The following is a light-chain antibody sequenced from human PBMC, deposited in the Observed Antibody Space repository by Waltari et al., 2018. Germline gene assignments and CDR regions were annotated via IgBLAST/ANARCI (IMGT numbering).Light chain of an antibody. V-gene: IGLV3-25*03. CDR2: KNV. J-gene: IGLJ2*01. Sequence: SCELTQPPPAPVSPGQTARSTRTGDALSSQWAFWYHQKPGRSPVLLIYKNVERPSEIPARFSGSHSGTTVTLTISGVQAEDEADYYCQSRDSTTLFVFGAGTKLTVL. CDR3: QSRDSTTLFV. CDR1: ALSSQW.